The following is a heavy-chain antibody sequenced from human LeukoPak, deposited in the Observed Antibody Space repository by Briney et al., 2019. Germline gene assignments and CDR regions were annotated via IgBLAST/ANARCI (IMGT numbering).Heavy chain of an antibody. J-gene: IGHJ3*02. CDR2: VSSSSTNK. CDR3: ARENFMATSGTTFDI. D-gene: IGHD1-1*01. V-gene: IGHV3-21*01. Sequence: PWGSLRLSCAASGSTFSSYAMNWVRQAPGKGLEWVSSVSSSSTNKFYADSVKGRFTISRDDAKNSLYLQMNSLRVEDTAVYYCARENFMATSGTTFDIWGQGTMVSVSS. CDR1: GSTFSSYA.